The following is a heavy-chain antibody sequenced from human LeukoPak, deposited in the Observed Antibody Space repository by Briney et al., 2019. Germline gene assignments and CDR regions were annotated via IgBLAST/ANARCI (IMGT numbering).Heavy chain of an antibody. CDR3: AKDNAHGFSEAGFFGY. J-gene: IGHJ4*02. Sequence: GGSLRLSCAASGFTFDDYAMHWVRQAPGKGLEWVSGISWNSGSIGYADPVKGRFTISRDNAKNSLYLQMNSLSAEDTALYYCAKDNAHGFSEAGFFGYWGQGTLVTVSS. CDR2: ISWNSGSI. V-gene: IGHV3-9*01. D-gene: IGHD6-13*01. CDR1: GFTFDDYA.